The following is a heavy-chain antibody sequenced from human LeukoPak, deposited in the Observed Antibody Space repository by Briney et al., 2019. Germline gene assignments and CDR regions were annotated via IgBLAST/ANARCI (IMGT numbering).Heavy chain of an antibody. CDR2: MNPNSGST. Sequence: ASVKVSCKASGYSFAISDINWVRQATGQGLEWMGWMNPNSGSTGYAQKFQGRVTMTRSTSISTAYMELSSLRSEDTAVYYCARVPLSDSSGHYYPHWGQGTLVTVSS. V-gene: IGHV1-8*01. D-gene: IGHD3-22*01. J-gene: IGHJ1*01. CDR3: ARVPLSDSSGHYYPH. CDR1: GYSFAISD.